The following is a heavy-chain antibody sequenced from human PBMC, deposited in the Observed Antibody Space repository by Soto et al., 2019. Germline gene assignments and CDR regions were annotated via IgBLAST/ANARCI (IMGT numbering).Heavy chain of an antibody. CDR3: ARGHYYDSSGIWYFDY. CDR2: IYYSGST. Sequence: QVQLQESGPGLVKPSQTLSLTCTVSGGSISSGGYYWSWIRQHPGKGLEWIGYIYYSGSTYYNPYLKSRVTISVDTSKNQFSLKLSSVTAADTAVYYCARGHYYDSSGIWYFDYWGQGTLVTVSS. D-gene: IGHD3-22*01. CDR1: GGSISSGGYY. V-gene: IGHV4-31*03. J-gene: IGHJ4*02.